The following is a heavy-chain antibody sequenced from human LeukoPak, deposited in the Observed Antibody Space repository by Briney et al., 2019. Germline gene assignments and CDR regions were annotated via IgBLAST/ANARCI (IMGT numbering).Heavy chain of an antibody. CDR2: IYHSGST. J-gene: IGHJ4*02. D-gene: IGHD2-2*01. CDR1: GGSISSGGYS. Sequence: PSQTLSLTCAVSGGSISSGGYSWSWIRQPPGKGLEWIRCIYHSGSTYYNPSLKSRVTISVDRSKNQFSLKLSSVTAADTAVYYCARGYCSSTSCQPYYFDYWGQGTLVTVSS. CDR3: ARGYCSSTSCQPYYFDY. V-gene: IGHV4-30-2*01.